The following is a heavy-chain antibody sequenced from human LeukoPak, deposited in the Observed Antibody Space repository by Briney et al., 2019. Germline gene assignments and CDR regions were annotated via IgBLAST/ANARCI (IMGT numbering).Heavy chain of an antibody. J-gene: IGHJ4*02. V-gene: IGHV4-31*03. CDR3: ARVTYSSSSPFDY. CDR1: GGSISSGGYY. D-gene: IGHD6-6*01. Sequence: PSQTLSLTCTVSGGSISSGGYYWSWIRQHPGKGLEWIGYTYYSGSTYYNPSLKSRVTISVDTSKNQFSLKLSSVTAADTAVYYCARVTYSSSSPFDYWGQGTLVTVSS. CDR2: TYYSGST.